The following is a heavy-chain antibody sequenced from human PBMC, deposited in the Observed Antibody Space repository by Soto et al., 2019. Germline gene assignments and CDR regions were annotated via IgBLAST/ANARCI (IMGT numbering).Heavy chain of an antibody. D-gene: IGHD2-2*01. CDR2: IKSITDGGTT. CDR1: GFTFSNAW. CDR3: TTDSADIVVVPATSGMDV. V-gene: IGHV3-15*01. J-gene: IGHJ6*02. Sequence: GGSLRLSCAASGFTFSNAWMTWVRQAPGEGLEWVGHIKSITDGGTTDYAAPMKGRFTISRDDSKNMLYLQMNSLKSEDTAVYYCTTDSADIVVVPATSGMDVWGQGTTVTVSS.